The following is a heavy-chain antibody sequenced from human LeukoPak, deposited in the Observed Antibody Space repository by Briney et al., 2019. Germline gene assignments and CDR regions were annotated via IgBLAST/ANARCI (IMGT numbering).Heavy chain of an antibody. J-gene: IGHJ5*02. CDR3: ARGGVTGYSSSWYVSALPALDP. Sequence: GGSLRLSCAASGFTFSSYWMTWVRQAPGKGLGWVANIKYDGSEKYYVDSVKGRFTISRDNAKNSLYLQMNSLRAEDTAVYYCARGGVTGYSSSWYVSALPALDPWGQGTLVTVSS. CDR2: IKYDGSEK. V-gene: IGHV3-7*03. D-gene: IGHD6-13*01. CDR1: GFTFSSYW.